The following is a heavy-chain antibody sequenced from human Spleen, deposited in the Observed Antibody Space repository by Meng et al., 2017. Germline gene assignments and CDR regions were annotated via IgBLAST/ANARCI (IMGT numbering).Heavy chain of an antibody. CDR1: GFTFSSYW. Sequence: GGSLRLSCAASGFTFSSYWMSWVRQAPGKGLEWVANIKQDGSEKYYVDSVKGRFTISRDNAKNSLYLQMNSLRAEDTAVYYCAKVSGNYYPTYNWFDPWGQGTLVTVSS. J-gene: IGHJ5*02. D-gene: IGHD1-26*01. CDR2: IKQDGSEK. V-gene: IGHV3-7*03. CDR3: AKVSGNYYPTYNWFDP.